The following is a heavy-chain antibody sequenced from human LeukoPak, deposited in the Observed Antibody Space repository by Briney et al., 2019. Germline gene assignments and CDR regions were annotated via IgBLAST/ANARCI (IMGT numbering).Heavy chain of an antibody. CDR3: ASRGYTVTTPLDY. D-gene: IGHD4-17*01. V-gene: IGHV3-30-3*01. Sequence: PGGSLRLSCAASGFTFSSYAMHWVRQAPGKGLEWVAVISYDGSNKYYADSVKGRFTISRDNSKNTLYLQMNRLRAEDTAVYYCASRGYTVTTPLDYWGQGTLVTVSS. CDR2: ISYDGSNK. J-gene: IGHJ4*02. CDR1: GFTFSSYA.